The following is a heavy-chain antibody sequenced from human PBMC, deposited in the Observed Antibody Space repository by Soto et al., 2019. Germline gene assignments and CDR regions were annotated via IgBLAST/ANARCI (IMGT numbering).Heavy chain of an antibody. CDR1: GFAFSSFG. V-gene: IGHV3-33*01. CDR2: IWHDGRNK. CDR3: VSRSPALDY. J-gene: IGHJ4*02. Sequence: QVQLVESGGGVVQPGNSLRLSCAASGFAFSSFGMHWVRQAPGKGLEWVAVIWHDGRNKYYADFVKGRFTISRDNSRNTLVLQMNSLRVEETGVYYCVSRSPALDYWGQGTLVTGSS.